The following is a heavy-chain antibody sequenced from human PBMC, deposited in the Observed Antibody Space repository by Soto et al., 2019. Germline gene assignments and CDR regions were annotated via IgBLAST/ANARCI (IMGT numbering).Heavy chain of an antibody. D-gene: IGHD3-10*01. V-gene: IGHV3-33*01. CDR2: IWYDGSNK. J-gene: IGHJ3*02. Sequence: VQLVESGGGVVQPGRSLRLSCAASGFTFSSYGMHWVRQAPGKGLEWVAVIWYDGSNKYYADSVKGRFTISRDNSKNTLYLQMNSLRAEDTAVYYCARTPSYYGSGSYAFDIWGQGTMVTVSS. CDR3: ARTPSYYGSGSYAFDI. CDR1: GFTFSSYG.